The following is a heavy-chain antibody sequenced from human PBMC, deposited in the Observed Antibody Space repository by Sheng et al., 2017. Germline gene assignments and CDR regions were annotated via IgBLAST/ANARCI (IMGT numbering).Heavy chain of an antibody. CDR2: ILSSGST. D-gene: IGHD4-4*01. CDR3: ARGVRYSDWFDP. V-gene: IGHV4-39*07. Sequence: QLQLQESGPGLVKPSETLSLTCIVSGGSIDTSTYYWGWIRQPTGKGLEWIACILSSGSTYYNPSLKSRVTVSVDTSKNQFSLKVNSVTAADTAIYYCARGVRYSDWFDPWGQGTLVTVSS. CDR1: GGSIDTSTYY. J-gene: IGHJ5*02.